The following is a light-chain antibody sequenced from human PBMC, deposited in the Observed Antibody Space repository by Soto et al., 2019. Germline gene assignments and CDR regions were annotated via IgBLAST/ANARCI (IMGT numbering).Light chain of an antibody. J-gene: IGKJ2*01. CDR1: QTVASN. Sequence: EIVMTQSPASLSVSPGEGATLYCRASQTVASNLAWYQQKPGQAPRLLIHGASTRATGVPARFSGSGSGPDFTLTISSLQSEDFAVYYCQQYHNWPPQYTFGQGTKLQIK. CDR3: QQYHNWPPQYT. CDR2: GAS. V-gene: IGKV3-15*01.